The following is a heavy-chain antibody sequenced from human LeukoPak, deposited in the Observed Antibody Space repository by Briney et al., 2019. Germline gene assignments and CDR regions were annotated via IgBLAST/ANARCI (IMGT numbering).Heavy chain of an antibody. CDR2: IIPILGIA. J-gene: IGHJ4*02. D-gene: IGHD1-26*01. CDR3: ARGAAGSGARIVYYFDY. Sequence: ASLTVSCKASGGTFSSYAISWVRQAPGQGLEWMGRIIPILGIANYAQKFQGRVTITADKSTTTAYKELSSLRSEDTAVYYCARGAAGSGARIVYYFDYWGQGTLVTVSS. V-gene: IGHV1-69*04. CDR1: GGTFSSYA.